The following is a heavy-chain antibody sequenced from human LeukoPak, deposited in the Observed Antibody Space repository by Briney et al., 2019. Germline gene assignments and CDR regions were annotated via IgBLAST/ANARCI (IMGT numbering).Heavy chain of an antibody. CDR3: AKTPASLYYYGMDV. J-gene: IGHJ6*02. Sequence: GGSLRLSCAASGFTVSSNYMSWVRQAPGKGLEWVSVIYSGGSTYYADSVKGRFTISRDNSKNTLYLQMNSLRAEDTAVYYCAKTPASLYYYGMDVWGQGTTVTVSS. D-gene: IGHD2-2*01. CDR2: IYSGGST. V-gene: IGHV3-53*01. CDR1: GFTVSSNY.